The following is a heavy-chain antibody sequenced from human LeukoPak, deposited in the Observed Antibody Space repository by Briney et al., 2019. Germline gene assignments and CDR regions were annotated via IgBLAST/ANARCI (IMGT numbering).Heavy chain of an antibody. D-gene: IGHD1-1*01. Sequence: TSETLSLTCTVSGGSINNYYWSWIRQPPGKGLEWIGYIYYSGSANYNPSLKSRVTISVDTSKNQFSLKLSSVTAADTAVYYCAREALGDWNDPMYYFDYWGQGTLVTVSS. J-gene: IGHJ4*02. CDR3: AREALGDWNDPMYYFDY. CDR1: GGSINNYY. V-gene: IGHV4-59*01. CDR2: IYYSGSA.